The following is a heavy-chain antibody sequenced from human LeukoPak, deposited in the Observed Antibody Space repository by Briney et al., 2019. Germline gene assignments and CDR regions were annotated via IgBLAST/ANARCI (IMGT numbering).Heavy chain of an antibody. Sequence: PGGSLRLSCAASGFTFSSYSMNWVRQAPGKGLEWVSYISSSRSTIYYADSVKGRFTISRDNAKNSLYLQMNSLRAEDTAVYYCARDANRYYYDSSVYWGQGTLVTVSS. J-gene: IGHJ4*02. CDR3: ARDANRYYYDSSVY. D-gene: IGHD3-22*01. V-gene: IGHV3-48*04. CDR2: ISSSRSTI. CDR1: GFTFSSYS.